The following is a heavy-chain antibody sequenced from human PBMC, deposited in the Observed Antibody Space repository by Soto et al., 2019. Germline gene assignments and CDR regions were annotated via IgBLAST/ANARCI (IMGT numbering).Heavy chain of an antibody. Sequence: GESLKISCKGSGYSYTSYWIGWVRQMPGKGLEWMGIIYPGDSDTRYSPSFQGQVTISADKSISTAYLQWSSLKASDTAMYYFACQLTSARSTEFYPLGLGALVTISS. CDR1: GYSYTSYW. CDR3: ACQLTSARSTEFYP. D-gene: IGHD3-9*01. J-gene: IGHJ5*01. V-gene: IGHV5-51*01. CDR2: IYPGDSDT.